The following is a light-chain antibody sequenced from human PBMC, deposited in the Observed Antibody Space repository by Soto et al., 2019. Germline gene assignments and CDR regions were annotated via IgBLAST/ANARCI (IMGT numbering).Light chain of an antibody. CDR3: QQRSSWPLT. CDR2: DAS. V-gene: IGKV3-11*01. CDR1: QSISSY. Sequence: EIVLTQSPATLSLSPGERATLSCRASQSISSYLAWYQQKRGQAPRLLIYDASNRATGIPARFSGSGFGTDFTLTISSLETEDFAVYYCQQRSSWPLTFGGGTKVDIK. J-gene: IGKJ4*01.